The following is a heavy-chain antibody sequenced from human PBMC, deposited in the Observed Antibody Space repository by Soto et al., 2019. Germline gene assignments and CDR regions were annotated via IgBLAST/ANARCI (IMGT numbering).Heavy chain of an antibody. D-gene: IGHD2-15*01. Sequence: QITLKESGPTLVKPTQTLTLTCTFSGFSLTTTGVGVGWIRQAPGKALDYLAIIFWDDDKYYSPPLKSRVTITKDTSKNQVVLTMTDMDPVASATYYCAYRRLRGATYFDLWGRGTLVTVSS. V-gene: IGHV2-5*02. CDR2: IFWDDDK. CDR1: GFSLTTTGVG. J-gene: IGHJ2*01. CDR3: AYRRLRGATYFDL.